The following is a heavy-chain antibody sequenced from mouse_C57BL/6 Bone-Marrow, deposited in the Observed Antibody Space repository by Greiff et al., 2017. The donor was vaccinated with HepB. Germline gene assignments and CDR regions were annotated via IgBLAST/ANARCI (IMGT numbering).Heavy chain of an antibody. CDR3: ASVKNYGSYAMDY. CDR1: GYSITSGYY. CDR2: ISYDGSN. J-gene: IGHJ4*01. D-gene: IGHD1-1*01. Sequence: EVKLQESGPGLVKPSQSLSLTCSVTGYSITSGYYWNWIRQFPGNKLEWMGYISYDGSNNYNPSLKNRISITRDTSKNQFFLKLNSVTTEDTATYYCASVKNYGSYAMDYWGQGTSVTVSS. V-gene: IGHV3-6*01.